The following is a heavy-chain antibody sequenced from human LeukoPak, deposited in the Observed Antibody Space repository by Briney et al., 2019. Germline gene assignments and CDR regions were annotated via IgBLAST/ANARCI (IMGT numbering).Heavy chain of an antibody. CDR3: ARHLKLSHAFDI. CDR2: IYHSGST. Sequence: SETLSLTCAVSGYSISSGYYWGWIRQPPGKGLEWIGSIYHSGSTYYNPSLKSRVTISVDTSKNQFSLKLNSVTAADTAVYYCARHLKLSHAFDIWGQGTMVTVSS. D-gene: IGHD3-3*02. CDR1: GYSISSGYY. V-gene: IGHV4-38-2*01. J-gene: IGHJ3*02.